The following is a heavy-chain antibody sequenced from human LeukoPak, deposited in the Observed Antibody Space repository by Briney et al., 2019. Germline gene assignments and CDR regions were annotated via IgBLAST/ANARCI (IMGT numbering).Heavy chain of an antibody. CDR3: ARGITMIVVVTRTDAFDI. CDR1: GFTFSSYE. J-gene: IGHJ3*02. Sequence: GGSLRLSCAASGFTFSSYEMNWVRQAPGKGLEWVSYISSSGSTIYYADSVKGRFTISRDNAKNSLYLQMNSLRAEDTGVYYCARGITMIVVVTRTDAFDIWGQGTMVTVSS. CDR2: ISSSGSTI. V-gene: IGHV3-48*03. D-gene: IGHD3-22*01.